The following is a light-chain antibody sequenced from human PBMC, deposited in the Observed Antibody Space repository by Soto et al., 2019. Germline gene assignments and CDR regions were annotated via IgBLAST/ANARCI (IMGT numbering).Light chain of an antibody. CDR3: QQRLSPPYT. J-gene: IGKJ2*01. CDR2: AAS. Sequence: DIQMTQSPSSLSASVGDRVTITCRASQSVTTYLNWYQQKPGKAPRLLIHAASTLQSGVPSRFSASGSGSDFTLTISSLQVEDFATYFCQQRLSPPYTFGQGTNLEIK. V-gene: IGKV1-39*01. CDR1: QSVTTY.